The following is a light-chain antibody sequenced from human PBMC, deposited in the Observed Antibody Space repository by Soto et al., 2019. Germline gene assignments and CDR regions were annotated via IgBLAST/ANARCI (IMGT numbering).Light chain of an antibody. CDR2: AAS. Sequence: IQMTQSPFSLSASVGDRVTITCRASQSISSYLNWYQQKPGKAPKLLIYAASSLQSGVPSRFSGSGSGTDFTLTISSLQPEDFATYYCQQSYSTPLTFGGGTMVDIK. V-gene: IGKV1-39*01. CDR3: QQSYSTPLT. J-gene: IGKJ4*01. CDR1: QSISSY.